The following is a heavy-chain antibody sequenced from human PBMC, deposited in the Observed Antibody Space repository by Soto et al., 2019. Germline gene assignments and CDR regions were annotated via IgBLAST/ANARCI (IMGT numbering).Heavy chain of an antibody. J-gene: IGHJ6*02. Sequence: SETLSLTCTVSGGPFSGYYWSWIRQPPGKGLEWIVYLYNAGSTIYNPSLKSRVTISVYMSQNQFSLNLNYVTAADTAVYYCARDLWGYCGTDCYPLDVWGQGTTVTVSS. CDR3: ARDLWGYCGTDCYPLDV. CDR1: GGPFSGYY. CDR2: LYNAGST. V-gene: IGHV4-59*01. D-gene: IGHD2-21*02.